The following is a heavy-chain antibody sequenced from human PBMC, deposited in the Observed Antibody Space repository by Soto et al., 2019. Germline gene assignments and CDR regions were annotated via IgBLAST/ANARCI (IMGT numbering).Heavy chain of an antibody. CDR2: INPSGGST. Sequence: ASVKVSCTASGYTFTSYYMHWVRQAPGQGLEWMGIINPSGGSTSYAQKFQGRVTMTRDTSTSTVYMELSSLRSEDTAVYYCARDSPGYSSGWYYYGMDVWGQGTTVTVSS. J-gene: IGHJ6*02. V-gene: IGHV1-46*01. CDR3: ARDSPGYSSGWYYYGMDV. CDR1: GYTFTSYY. D-gene: IGHD6-19*01.